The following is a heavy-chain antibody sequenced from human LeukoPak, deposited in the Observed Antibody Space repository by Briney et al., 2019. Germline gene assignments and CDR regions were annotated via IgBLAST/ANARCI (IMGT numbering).Heavy chain of an antibody. CDR3: ARRASGSYPDYFDF. J-gene: IGHJ4*02. D-gene: IGHD1-26*01. CDR1: GGSSSSYY. CDR2: IHYSGST. Sequence: SETLSLTCTFSGGSSSSYYWRWIRQPPGKGLEWIGYIHYSGSTNYNPSLRSRATISLDTSKNQVSLKLSSVTAADTALYDRARRASGSYPDYFDFWGQGTLVTVSS. V-gene: IGHV4-59*08.